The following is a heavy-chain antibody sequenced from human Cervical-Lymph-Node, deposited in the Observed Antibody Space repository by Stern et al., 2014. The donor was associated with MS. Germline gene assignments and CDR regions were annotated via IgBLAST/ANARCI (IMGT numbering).Heavy chain of an antibody. Sequence: EVQLVQSGAEVKKPGESLKISCTGSGHRFTSYWIAWVRHMPGKGLEWLGIVDPGASDTRYSPSFQGQVSISADKSTSTAYLQWSSLKASDTAMYYCARTRYSSSWYTFDPWGQGTLVTVSS. J-gene: IGHJ5*02. CDR3: ARTRYSSSWYTFDP. CDR1: GHRFTSYW. V-gene: IGHV5-51*03. CDR2: VDPGASDT. D-gene: IGHD6-13*01.